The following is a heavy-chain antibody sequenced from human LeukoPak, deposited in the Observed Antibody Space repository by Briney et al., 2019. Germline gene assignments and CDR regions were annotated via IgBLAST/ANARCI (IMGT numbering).Heavy chain of an antibody. CDR3: VRVNYYLDY. J-gene: IGHJ4*02. V-gene: IGHV3-7*01. CDR1: GFTFSGCW. CDR2: IKEDGSQK. D-gene: IGHD1-20*01. Sequence: GGSLRLSCAASGFTFSGCWMSWVRQAPGKGLEWVATIKEDGSQKYYLDSLKGRFTISRDNAKNSLYLRMNSLRAEDTAVYFCVRVNYYLDYWGQGTLVTVSS.